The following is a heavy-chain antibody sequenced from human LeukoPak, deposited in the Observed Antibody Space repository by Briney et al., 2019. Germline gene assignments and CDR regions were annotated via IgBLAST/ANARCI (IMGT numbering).Heavy chain of an antibody. J-gene: IGHJ4*02. Sequence: KPSETLSLTCTVSGGSISTYYWSWIRQPPGKGLEWIGYSDYSGSTAYNPSLNGRVAVSLDPSKNQFSLKLRSVTAAETAVYYCARLNGGNWGPGIMVTVSS. CDR2: SDYSGST. CDR3: ARLNGGN. D-gene: IGHD4-23*01. CDR1: GGSISTYY. V-gene: IGHV4-59*08.